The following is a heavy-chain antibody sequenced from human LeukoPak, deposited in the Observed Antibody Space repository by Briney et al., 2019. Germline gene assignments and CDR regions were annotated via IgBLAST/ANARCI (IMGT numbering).Heavy chain of an antibody. V-gene: IGHV3-7*01. Sequence: GGSLRLSCEASGFTFSSYCMSWVRQAPGKGLEWVANIKQGGSEKYYVDSVKGRFTLSRDNSKNTLYLQMSILRATHTAVYYLARVRIAVALRAFEIWGQRTMVTVSS. J-gene: IGHJ3*02. D-gene: IGHD6-19*01. CDR2: IKQGGSEK. CDR1: GFTFSSYC. CDR3: ARVRIAVALRAFEI.